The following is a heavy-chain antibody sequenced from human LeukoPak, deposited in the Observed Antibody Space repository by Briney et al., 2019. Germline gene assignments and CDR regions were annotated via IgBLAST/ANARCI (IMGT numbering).Heavy chain of an antibody. V-gene: IGHV1-8*01. CDR1: GYTFTSYD. CDR3: ARGSRYRSSDNCYHFDY. J-gene: IGHJ4*02. CDR2: MNPTSGKT. Sequence: ASVKVSCKASGYTFTSYDINWVRQATGQGLEWMGWMNPTSGKTGYTQKFQGRVTMTSDTSTGTAYMEMSSLRSEDTAVYYCARGSRYRSSDNCYHFDYWGQGTLVTGSS. D-gene: IGHD2-2*01.